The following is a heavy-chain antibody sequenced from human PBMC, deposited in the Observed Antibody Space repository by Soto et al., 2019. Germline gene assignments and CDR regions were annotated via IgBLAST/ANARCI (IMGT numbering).Heavy chain of an antibody. CDR2: IYYSGST. Sequence: PSETLSLTCTVSGGSISSYYWSWIRQPPGKGLEWIGYIYYSGSTNYNPSLKSRVTISVDTSKNQFSLKLSSVTAADTAVYYCAREYSSGWYGGALDYWGQGTLVTVSS. CDR3: AREYSSGWYGGALDY. CDR1: GGSISSYY. D-gene: IGHD6-19*01. V-gene: IGHV4-59*01. J-gene: IGHJ4*02.